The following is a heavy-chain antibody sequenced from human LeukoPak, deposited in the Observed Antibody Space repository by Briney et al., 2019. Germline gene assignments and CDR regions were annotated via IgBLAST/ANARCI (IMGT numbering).Heavy chain of an antibody. V-gene: IGHV3-21*01. CDR2: ISSSSSYI. CDR1: GFTFSSYN. D-gene: IGHD3-9*01. CDR3: ARVSLTGYYAFDY. J-gene: IGHJ4*02. Sequence: GGSLRLSCAASGFTFSSYNMNWVRQAPGKGLEWVSSISSSSSYIYYTDSVKGRFTISRDNAKNSLYLQMNSLRAEDTAVYYCARVSLTGYYAFDYWGQGTLVTVSS.